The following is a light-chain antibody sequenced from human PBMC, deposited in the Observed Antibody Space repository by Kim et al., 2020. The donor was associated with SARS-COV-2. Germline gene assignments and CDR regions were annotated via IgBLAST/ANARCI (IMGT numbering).Light chain of an antibody. CDR1: QDIANS. CDR2: AAS. V-gene: IGKV1-27*01. Sequence: ASIGDRVPITCRARQDIANSLAWYQQKPGKVPQVLIYAASTLQSGVPSRFSGSGSGTEFTLTIDSLQTEDVATYYCQKYNSAPWTFGPGTKVDIK. CDR3: QKYNSAPWT. J-gene: IGKJ1*01.